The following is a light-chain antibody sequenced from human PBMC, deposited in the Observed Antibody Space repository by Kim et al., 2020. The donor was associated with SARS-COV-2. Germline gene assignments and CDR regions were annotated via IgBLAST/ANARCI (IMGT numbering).Light chain of an antibody. J-gene: IGLJ3*02. Sequence: QRVTISCSGSSSNIGSNYVYWYQKLPGTAPKLLIYSNNQRPSGVPDRFSGSKSGTSASLAISGLRSEDEADYYCAAWDDSLSGSWVFGGGTQLTVL. CDR2: SNN. CDR1: SSNIGSNY. CDR3: AAWDDSLSGSWV. V-gene: IGLV1-47*02.